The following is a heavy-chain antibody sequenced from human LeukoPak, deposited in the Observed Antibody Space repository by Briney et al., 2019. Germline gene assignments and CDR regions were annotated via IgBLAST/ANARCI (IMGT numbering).Heavy chain of an antibody. CDR3: AKEFYFATAV. CDR2: ISGSGGST. V-gene: IGHV3-23*01. D-gene: IGHD2-15*01. CDR1: GFTFSTYA. J-gene: IGHJ6*02. Sequence: GGSLRLSCAASGFTFSTYAMSWVRQSPGKGLEWVSTISGSGGSTYYADSVKGRLTISRDNSKNALYLQMNSLRAEDTAVYYCAKEFYFATAVWGQGTTVTVS.